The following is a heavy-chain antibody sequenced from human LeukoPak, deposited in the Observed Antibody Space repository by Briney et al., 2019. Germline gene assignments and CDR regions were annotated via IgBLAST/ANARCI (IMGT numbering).Heavy chain of an antibody. CDR1: GGSIRSYY. J-gene: IGHJ6*03. D-gene: IGHD3-10*01. V-gene: IGHV4-4*07. CDR2: IYTSGST. Sequence: SETLSLTCTVSGGSIRSYYWSWIRQPAGKGLEWIGRIYTSGSTNYNPSLKSRVTMSVDTSKNQFSLKLSSVTAADTAVYYCARVQARDYYYYYYMDVWGKGTTVTVSS. CDR3: ARVQARDYYYYYYMDV.